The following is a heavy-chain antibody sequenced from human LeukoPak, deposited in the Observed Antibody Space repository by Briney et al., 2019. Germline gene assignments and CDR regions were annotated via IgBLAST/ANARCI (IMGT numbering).Heavy chain of an antibody. Sequence: SETLSLTCAVSGAPNSWNWVRQTPGKGLEWIGYTYHSGSPRYNPSLECRVTISADRSKNQFSLSLTSVTAADTATYYCVRATSAYNSGHMDVWGHGTTVTVSS. CDR3: VRATSAYNSGHMDV. J-gene: IGHJ6*02. CDR2: TYHSGSP. D-gene: IGHD5-24*01. CDR1: GAPNS. V-gene: IGHV4-30-2*01.